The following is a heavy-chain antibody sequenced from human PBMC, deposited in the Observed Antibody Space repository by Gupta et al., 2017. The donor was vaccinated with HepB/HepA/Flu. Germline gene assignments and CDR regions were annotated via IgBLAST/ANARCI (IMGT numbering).Heavy chain of an antibody. CDR2: ISSSSSYI. Sequence: EVQLVESGGGLVKPGGSLRLSCAASGFTFSSHSMNWVRQAPGKGLEWVSSISSSSSYIYYADSVKGRFTISRDNAKNSLYLQMNSLRAEDTAVYYCARDFVVGGPMVYYYYGMDVWGQGTTVTVSS. D-gene: IGHD2-2*01. CDR3: ARDFVVGGPMVYYYYGMDV. CDR1: GFTFSSHS. V-gene: IGHV3-21*01. J-gene: IGHJ6*02.